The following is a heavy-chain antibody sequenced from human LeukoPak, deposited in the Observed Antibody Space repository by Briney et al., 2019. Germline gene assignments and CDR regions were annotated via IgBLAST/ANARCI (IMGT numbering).Heavy chain of an antibody. CDR1: GFTFSSYG. J-gene: IGHJ4*02. CDR2: ISYDGSNK. CDR3: AKEEMATITGY. Sequence: QPGRSLRLSCAASGFTFSSYGMHWVRQAPGKGLEWVAVISYDGSNKYYADSVKGRFTISRDNSKNTLYLQMNSLRAEDTAVYYSAKEEMATITGYWGQGTLVTVSS. D-gene: IGHD5-24*01. V-gene: IGHV3-30*18.